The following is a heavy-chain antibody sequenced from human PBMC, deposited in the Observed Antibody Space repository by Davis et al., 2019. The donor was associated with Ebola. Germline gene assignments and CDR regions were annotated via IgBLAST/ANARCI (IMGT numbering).Heavy chain of an antibody. CDR1: GFSFRTYD. V-gene: IGHV3-13*01. CDR3: VRPAFGSHYFDY. J-gene: IGHJ4*02. Sequence: GESLKISCPASGFSFRTYDMPWVRQVTGKTLEWVSAISTAGDTYYPASVKGRFTISRENARNSLYLQMNSLRTEDTAVYYCVRPAFGSHYFDYWGQGILVTVPS. D-gene: IGHD2-2*01. CDR2: ISTAGDT.